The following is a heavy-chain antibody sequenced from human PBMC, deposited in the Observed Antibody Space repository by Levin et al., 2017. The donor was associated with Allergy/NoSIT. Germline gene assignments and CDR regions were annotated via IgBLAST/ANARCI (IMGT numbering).Heavy chain of an antibody. CDR3: AREPPGYYYGSGTYEGYYFEY. D-gene: IGHD3-10*01. CDR2: IWYDGSNQ. CDR1: GFSFSSYG. V-gene: IGHV3-33*01. Sequence: PGGSLRLSCAASGFSFSSYGMPWVRQAPGKGLEWVAVIWYDGSNQYYADSVKGRFTISRDNSKNTLYLEMNSLRAEDTAVYYCAREPPGYYYGSGTYEGYYFEYWGQGTLVTVSS. J-gene: IGHJ4*02.